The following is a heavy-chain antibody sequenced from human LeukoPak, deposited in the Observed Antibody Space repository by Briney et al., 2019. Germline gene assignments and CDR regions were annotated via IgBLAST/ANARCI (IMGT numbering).Heavy chain of an antibody. D-gene: IGHD3-22*01. V-gene: IGHV1-18*01. CDR3: ARDGFQLDSSGYSTLTDAFDI. CDR1: GDTFTSDG. CDR2: ISAYKGDT. Sequence: ASVKVSCKASGDTFTSDGISWVRQAPGQGLEWRGWISAYKGDTNYAQKLRGRVTMTTDTSTSTAYMGLRSLRSDDTAVYYCARDGFQLDSSGYSTLTDAFDIWGQGTMVTVSS. J-gene: IGHJ3*02.